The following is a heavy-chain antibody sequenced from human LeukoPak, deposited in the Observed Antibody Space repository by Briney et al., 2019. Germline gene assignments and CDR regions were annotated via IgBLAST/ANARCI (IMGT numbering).Heavy chain of an antibody. J-gene: IGHJ4*02. CDR1: GGSISSSSYY. V-gene: IGHV4-39*01. D-gene: IGHD6-19*01. Sequence: SETLSLTCTVSGGSISSSSYYWGWIRQPPGKGLEWIGSIYYSGSTYYNPSLKSRVTISVDTSKNQFSLKLSSVTAADTAVYYCATDHIGYSSGPEDYWGQGTLVTVSS. CDR2: IYYSGST. CDR3: ATDHIGYSSGPEDY.